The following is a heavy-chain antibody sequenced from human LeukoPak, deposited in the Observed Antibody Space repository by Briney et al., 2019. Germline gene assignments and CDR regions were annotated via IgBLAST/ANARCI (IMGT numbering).Heavy chain of an antibody. CDR3: ARSAGGTVDY. CDR1: GDSVASNNDA. V-gene: IGHV6-1*01. CDR2: TYYRSKWYN. Sequence: SQTLSLTCAISGDSVASNNDAWNWIRQSPSRGLEWLGRTYYRSKWYNGYAVSVKGRITINPDTSRNQFSLHLNSVTPEDSAVYYCARSAGGTVDYWGQGALVTVSS. D-gene: IGHD6-13*01. J-gene: IGHJ4*02.